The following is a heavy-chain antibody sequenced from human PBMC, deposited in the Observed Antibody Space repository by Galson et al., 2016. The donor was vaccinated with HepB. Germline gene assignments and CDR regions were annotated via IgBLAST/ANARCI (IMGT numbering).Heavy chain of an antibody. CDR1: GYSFTRYY. Sequence: QSGAEVKKPGESLKISCKGSGYSFTRYYIAWVRQMPGKGLEWMGIIYPSDSDTRYSPSFQAQVTISADKSINTAYLQWSSLKASDTAMYYCARRRDILTGYHSYYYVMDVWGQGTTVTVSS. CDR2: IYPSDSDT. D-gene: IGHD3-9*01. J-gene: IGHJ6*02. CDR3: ARRRDILTGYHSYYYVMDV. V-gene: IGHV5-51*01.